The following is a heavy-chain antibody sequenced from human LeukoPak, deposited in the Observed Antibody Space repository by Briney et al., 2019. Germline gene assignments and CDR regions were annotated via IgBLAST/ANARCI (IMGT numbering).Heavy chain of an antibody. Sequence: GESLKISCKGSGYIFTNYWIGWVRQMPGRGLEWLGIIYPGDSDIRYSPSFQGQVTISADESISTAYLQWSSLKASDTAMYYCVTGGSGSYYNPLDYWGQGTLVTVSS. V-gene: IGHV5-51*01. CDR3: VTGGSGSYYNPLDY. CDR1: GYIFTNYW. CDR2: IYPGDSDI. J-gene: IGHJ4*02. D-gene: IGHD3-10*01.